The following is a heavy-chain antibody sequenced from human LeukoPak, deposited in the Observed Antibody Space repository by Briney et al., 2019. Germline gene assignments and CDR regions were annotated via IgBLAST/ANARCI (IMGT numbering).Heavy chain of an antibody. CDR2: ITSAGDR. Sequence: GGSLRLSCAASGFTFSTYDMHWVRQATGKGLEWVSTITSAGDRYYPGSVKGRFTISRDNAKNSLYLQMNSLRAEDTAVYYCARDPFTSYYCYYMDVWGKGTTVTVSS. CDR1: GFTFSTYD. CDR3: ARDPFTSYYCYYMDV. V-gene: IGHV3-13*01. J-gene: IGHJ6*03.